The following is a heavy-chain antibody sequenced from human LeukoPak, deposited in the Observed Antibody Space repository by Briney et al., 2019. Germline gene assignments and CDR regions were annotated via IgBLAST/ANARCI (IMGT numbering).Heavy chain of an antibody. J-gene: IGHJ4*02. CDR3: ASGYCSSTSCYFGDY. V-gene: IGHV3-33*08. CDR2: IWYDGSNK. CDR1: GFSFRNYW. Sequence: GGSLRLSCEVSGFSFRNYWMTWVRQAPGKGLEWVAVIWYDGSNKYYADSVKGRFTISRDNSKNTLYLQMNSLRVEDTAVYYCASGYCSSTSCYFGDYWGQGTLVTVSS. D-gene: IGHD2-2*01.